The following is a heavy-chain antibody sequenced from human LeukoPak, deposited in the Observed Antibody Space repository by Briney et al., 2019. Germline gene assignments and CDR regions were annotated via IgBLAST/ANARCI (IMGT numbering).Heavy chain of an antibody. CDR2: IIPIFGTA. CDR3: ARGSWRYYDSSGYYAPFDY. Sequence: GASVKVSCKASGGTFSSYAISWVRQAPGQGLEWMGGIIPIFGTANYAQKFQGRVTITADESTSTAYMELSSLRSEDTAVYYCARGSWRYYDSSGYYAPFDYWGQGTLVTVSS. J-gene: IGHJ4*02. CDR1: GGTFSSYA. D-gene: IGHD3-22*01. V-gene: IGHV1-69*13.